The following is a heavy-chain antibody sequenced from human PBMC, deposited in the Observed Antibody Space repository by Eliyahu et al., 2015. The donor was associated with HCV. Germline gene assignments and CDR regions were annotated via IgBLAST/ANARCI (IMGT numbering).Heavy chain of an antibody. Sequence: EVQLVESGGGLVKPGGSLRLSCXASGFXFTSYSMNWVRQAPGKGLVWVSFISSSSNYIYYADSVKGRFTISRDNAKNSLYLQMNSLRAEDTAVYYCARELPVEQWLVAAYYYGMDVWGQGTTVTVSS. V-gene: IGHV3-21*01. CDR2: ISSSSNYI. CDR1: GFXFTSYS. J-gene: IGHJ6*02. D-gene: IGHD6-19*01. CDR3: ARELPVEQWLVAAYYYGMDV.